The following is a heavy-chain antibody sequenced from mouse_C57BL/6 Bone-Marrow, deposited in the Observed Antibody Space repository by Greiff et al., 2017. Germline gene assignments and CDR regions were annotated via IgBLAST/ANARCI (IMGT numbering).Heavy chain of an antibody. J-gene: IGHJ2*01. CDR2: ISDGGSYT. Sequence: EVKLVESGGGLVKPGGSLKLSCAASGFTFSSYAMSWVRQTPEKRLEWVATISDGGSYTYYPDNVKGRFTISRDNAKNNLYLQMSHLKSEDTAMYYCAREDCDYWGQGTTLTVSS. CDR3: AREDCDY. CDR1: GFTFSSYA. V-gene: IGHV5-4*01.